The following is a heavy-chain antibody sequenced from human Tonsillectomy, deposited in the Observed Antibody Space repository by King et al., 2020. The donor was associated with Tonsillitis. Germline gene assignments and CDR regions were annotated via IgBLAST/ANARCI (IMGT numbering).Heavy chain of an antibody. Sequence: TLKESGPALGKPTQTLTLTCTFSGFSLSTSGKCVSWIRQPPGKALEWLALLDLDGDKYYSTSLKTRLTISKDTSKNQVVLTMTNMDPVDTATYYCARMLVDSSGYYLWAFDIWGQGTMVTVSS. V-gene: IGHV2-70*13. CDR3: ARMLVDSSGYYLWAFDI. CDR2: LDLDGDK. J-gene: IGHJ3*02. CDR1: GFSLSTSGKC. D-gene: IGHD3-22*01.